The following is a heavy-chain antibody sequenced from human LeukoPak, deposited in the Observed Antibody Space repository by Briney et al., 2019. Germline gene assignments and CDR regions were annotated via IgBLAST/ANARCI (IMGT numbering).Heavy chain of an antibody. J-gene: IGHJ5*02. V-gene: IGHV1-2*02. D-gene: IGHD3-16*02. CDR1: GYTFTGYY. CDR3: ARPRGGLRLGELSP. CDR2: INPNSGGT. Sequence: VASVKVSCKASGYTFTGYYMHWVRQAPGQGLEWMGWINPNSGGTNYAQKFQGRVTMTRDTSISTAYMELSRLRSDDTAVYYCARPRGGLRLGELSPWGQGTLVTVSS.